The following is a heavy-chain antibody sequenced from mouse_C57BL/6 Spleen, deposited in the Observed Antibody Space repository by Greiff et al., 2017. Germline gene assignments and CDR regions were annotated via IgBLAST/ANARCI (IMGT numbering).Heavy chain of an antibody. CDR2: SRNKANDYTT. CDR3: ARDLYDAMDY. D-gene: IGHD2-3*01. V-gene: IGHV7-1*01. CDR1: GFTFSDFY. Sequence: EVNLVESGGGLVQSGRSLRLSCATSGFTFSDFYMEWVRQAPGKGLEWIAASRNKANDYTTEYSASVKGRFIVSRDTSQSILYLQMNALRAEDTAIYYCARDLYDAMDYWGQGTSVTVSS. J-gene: IGHJ4*01.